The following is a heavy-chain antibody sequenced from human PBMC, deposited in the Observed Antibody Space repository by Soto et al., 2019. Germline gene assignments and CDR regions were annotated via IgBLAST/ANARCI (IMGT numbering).Heavy chain of an antibody. V-gene: IGHV3-33*01. CDR1: GFTFSSYG. CDR3: AATRSLYGSGSYI. Sequence: GGSLRLSCAASGFTFSSYGMHWVRQAPGKGLEWVAVIWYDGSNKYYADSVKGRFTISRDNSKNTLYLQMNSLRAEDTAVYYCAATRSLYGSGSYIWGQGTMVTVSS. J-gene: IGHJ3*02. CDR2: IWYDGSNK. D-gene: IGHD3-10*01.